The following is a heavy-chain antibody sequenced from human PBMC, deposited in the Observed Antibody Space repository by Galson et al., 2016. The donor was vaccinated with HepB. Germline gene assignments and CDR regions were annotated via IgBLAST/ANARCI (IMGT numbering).Heavy chain of an antibody. J-gene: IGHJ4*02. D-gene: IGHD3-16*01. Sequence: SETLSLTCTVSGGSISGYYYNWIRQPPGKGLEWIGYIHYSGNTNHNPSLKSRATITRDTSKKQFSLKLTSVSAADTSVYYCAMTFKGAYWGQGTLVTVSS. V-gene: IGHV4-59*01. CDR2: IHYSGNT. CDR3: AMTFKGAY. CDR1: GGSISGYY.